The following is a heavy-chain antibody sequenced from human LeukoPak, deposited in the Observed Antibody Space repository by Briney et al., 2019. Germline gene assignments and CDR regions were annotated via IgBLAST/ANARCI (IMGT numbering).Heavy chain of an antibody. D-gene: IGHD2-2*02. CDR3: AKVRCSSTSCYTVGAFDI. CDR2: ISGSGGST. J-gene: IGHJ3*02. V-gene: IGHV3-23*01. CDR1: GGSISNSNYY. Sequence: ETLSLTCTVSGGSISNSNYYWGWIRQAPGKGLEWVSAISGSGGSTYYADSVKGRFTISRDNSKNTLYLQMNSLRAEDTAVYYCAKVRCSSTSCYTVGAFDIWGQGTMVTVSS.